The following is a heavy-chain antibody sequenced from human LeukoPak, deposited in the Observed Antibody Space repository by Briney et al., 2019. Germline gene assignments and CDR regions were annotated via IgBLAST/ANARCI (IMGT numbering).Heavy chain of an antibody. V-gene: IGHV1-2*02. CDR3: ARDLGQQHDY. CDR2: INPNSGGT. CDR1: GYTFTSYG. D-gene: IGHD6-13*01. J-gene: IGHJ4*02. Sequence: ASVKVSCKASGYTFTSYGISWVRQAPGQGLEWMGWINPNSGGTNYAQKFQGRVTMTRDTSISTAYMELSRLRSDDTAVYYCARDLGQQHDYWGQGTLVTVSS.